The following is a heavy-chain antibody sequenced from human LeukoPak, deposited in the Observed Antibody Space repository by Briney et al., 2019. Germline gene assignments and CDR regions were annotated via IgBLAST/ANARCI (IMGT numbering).Heavy chain of an antibody. CDR3: AREEPVAILSH. CDR1: RFTLSGYW. D-gene: IGHD2-2*01. Sequence: GGSLRLSCAASRFTLSGYWMSWVRQAPGKGLKWVANIKEDGSEKYYVDSVKGRFTISRDNAKNSLFLEMNSLRAEDTALYYCAREEPVAILSHWGQGTLVTVSS. J-gene: IGHJ4*02. V-gene: IGHV3-7*01. CDR2: IKEDGSEK.